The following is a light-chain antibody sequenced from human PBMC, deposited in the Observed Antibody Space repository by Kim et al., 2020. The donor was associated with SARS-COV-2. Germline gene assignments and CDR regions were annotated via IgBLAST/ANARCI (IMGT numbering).Light chain of an antibody. V-gene: IGLV3-27*01. CDR3: YSAADDNWV. CDR2: KDS. CDR1: LLAKRY. Sequence: SVSPRQTPRITCSGDLLAKRYIRWYQQKPGQAPLLVIYKDSERPSGIPERFSGSSSGTTVTLTISGAQVEDEADYYCYSAADDNWVFGGGTKLTVL. J-gene: IGLJ3*02.